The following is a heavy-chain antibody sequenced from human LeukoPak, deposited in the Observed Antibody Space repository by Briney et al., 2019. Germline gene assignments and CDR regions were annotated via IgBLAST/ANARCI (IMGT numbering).Heavy chain of an antibody. V-gene: IGHV4-4*07. CDR1: GGSISSYY. CDR2: IYTSGST. J-gene: IGHJ6*03. Sequence: KASETLSLTCTVSGGSISSYYWSWIRQPAGKGLEWIGRIYTSGSTNYNPSLKSRVTMSVDTSKNQFSLKLSSVTAADTAVYYCARDRALVLVGATIDYYYMDVWGKGTTVTVSS. D-gene: IGHD1-26*01. CDR3: ARDRALVLVGATIDYYYMDV.